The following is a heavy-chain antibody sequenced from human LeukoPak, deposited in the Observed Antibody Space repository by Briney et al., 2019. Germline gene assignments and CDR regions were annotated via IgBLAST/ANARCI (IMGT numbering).Heavy chain of an antibody. CDR1: GGSVSSGSYY. CDR2: IYYSGST. D-gene: IGHD3-16*01. Sequence: SETLSLTCTVSGGSVSSGSYYWSWIRQPPGKGLEWIGYIYYSGSTNYNPSLKSRVTISVDTSKNQFSLKLSPVTAADTAVYYCARWPLRGLFDYWGQGTLVTVSS. CDR3: ARWPLRGLFDY. V-gene: IGHV4-61*01. J-gene: IGHJ4*02.